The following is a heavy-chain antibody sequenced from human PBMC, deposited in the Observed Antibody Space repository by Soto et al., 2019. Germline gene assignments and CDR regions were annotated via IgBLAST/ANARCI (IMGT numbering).Heavy chain of an antibody. CDR3: AKDIGYCSDGVCYIVDY. D-gene: IGHD2-8*01. V-gene: IGHV3-9*01. CDR2: ISWNSGSI. Sequence: GGSLRLSCAASGFTFYDYALHWVRQAPGKGLEWVSGISWNSGSIGYADSVKGRFTISRDNAKNSLYLQMNSLRAEDTALYYCAKDIGYCSDGVCYIVDYWGQGTLVTVSS. CDR1: GFTFYDYA. J-gene: IGHJ4*02.